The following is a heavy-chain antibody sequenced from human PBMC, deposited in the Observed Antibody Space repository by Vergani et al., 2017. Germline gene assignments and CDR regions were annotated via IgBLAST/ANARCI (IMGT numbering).Heavy chain of an antibody. J-gene: IGHJ4*02. Sequence: QVQLQESGPGLVKPSETLSLTCAVSGFSIDNGYYWDWLRQPPGKGLEGIGGIYRTGRTHFNPSLKSRVTITVDTANNHFSLRLNTQTAADTAVYYCARRSGIVYDIFNGSQYYFDYWGRGALVTISS. CDR3: ARRSGIVYDIFNGSQYYFDY. CDR2: IYRTGRT. V-gene: IGHV4-38-2*01. CDR1: GFSIDNGYY. D-gene: IGHD3-9*01.